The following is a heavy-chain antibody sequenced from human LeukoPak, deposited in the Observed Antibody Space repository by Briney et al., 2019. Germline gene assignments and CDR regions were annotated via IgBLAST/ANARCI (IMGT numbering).Heavy chain of an antibody. J-gene: IGHJ3*02. V-gene: IGHV3-30-3*01. D-gene: IGHD3-10*01. Sequence: GGSLRLSCAASGFTFSSYAMHWVRQAPGKGLEWVAVISYDGSNKYYADSVKGRFTISRDNSKNTLYLQMNSLRAEGTAVYYCARERFGETDDAFDIWGQGTMVTVSS. CDR3: ARERFGETDDAFDI. CDR1: GFTFSSYA. CDR2: ISYDGSNK.